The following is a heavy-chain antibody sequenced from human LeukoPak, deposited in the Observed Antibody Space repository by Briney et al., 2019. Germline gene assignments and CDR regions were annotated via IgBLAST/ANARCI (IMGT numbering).Heavy chain of an antibody. J-gene: IGHJ4*02. CDR1: GFSFSSYA. CDR2: VSGSGGST. CDR3: AKTTMVRGDTPFDY. D-gene: IGHD3-10*01. Sequence: GGSLRLSCAASGFSFSSYAMSWVRQAPGKGLEWVSGVSGSGGSTFYADSVKGRFTISRDNSQNTLYLQMNSLRAEDTAVYYCAKTTMVRGDTPFDYWGQGTLVTVSS. V-gene: IGHV3-23*01.